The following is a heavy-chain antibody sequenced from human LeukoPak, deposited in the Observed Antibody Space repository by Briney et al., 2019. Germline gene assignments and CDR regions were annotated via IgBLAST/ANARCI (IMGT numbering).Heavy chain of an antibody. V-gene: IGHV3-30-3*01. Sequence: GGSLRLSCAASGFTFSSYAMHWVRQAPGKGLEWVAVISYDGGNKYYADSVKGRFTISRDNSKNTLYLQMNSLRAEDTAVYYCARGPGFLTDYWGQGTLVTVSS. CDR2: ISYDGGNK. J-gene: IGHJ4*02. CDR3: ARGPGFLTDY. CDR1: GFTFSSYA. D-gene: IGHD3-3*01.